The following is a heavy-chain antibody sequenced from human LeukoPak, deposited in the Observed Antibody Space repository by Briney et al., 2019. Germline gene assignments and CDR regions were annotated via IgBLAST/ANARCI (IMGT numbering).Heavy chain of an antibody. V-gene: IGHV3-23*01. CDR3: AKDHDYYASGPI. J-gene: IGHJ3*02. CDR1: GFTFSTYA. CDR2: ITGSGDST. D-gene: IGHD3-10*01. Sequence: GGSLRLSCAASGFTFSTYALSWVRQAPGTGLEWISSITGSGDSTYYADSVKGRFTISRDNSKNTLYLQMNSLRAEDTAVYYCAKDHDYYASGPIWGQGTMVTVSS.